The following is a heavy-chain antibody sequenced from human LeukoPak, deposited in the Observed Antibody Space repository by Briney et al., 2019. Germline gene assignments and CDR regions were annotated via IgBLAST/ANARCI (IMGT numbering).Heavy chain of an antibody. CDR3: ARISGKFTSGHPSDY. Sequence: PGGSLRLSCAASGITVSSNYMSWVRQAPGKGLEWVSIIHSGGSTDYADSVKGRFTSSRDNSKNTLYLQMNSLRVEDTAVYYCARISGKFTSGHPSDYWGQGTLVTVSS. CDR2: IHSGGST. CDR1: GITVSSNY. V-gene: IGHV3-66*01. D-gene: IGHD3-3*01. J-gene: IGHJ4*02.